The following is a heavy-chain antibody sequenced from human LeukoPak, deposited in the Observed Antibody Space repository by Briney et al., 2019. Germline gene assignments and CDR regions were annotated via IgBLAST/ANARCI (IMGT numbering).Heavy chain of an antibody. J-gene: IGHJ3*02. CDR2: IRSKAYGGTT. Sequence: GGSLRLSCTASGFTFGDYAMSWVRQAPGKGLEWVGFIRSKAYGGTTEYAASVKGRFTISRDDSKSIAYLQMNSLKTEDTAVYYCTRDQHSGSYTVYAFDIWGQGTMVTVSS. CDR3: TRDQHSGSYTVYAFDI. CDR1: GFTFGDYA. D-gene: IGHD1-26*01. V-gene: IGHV3-49*04.